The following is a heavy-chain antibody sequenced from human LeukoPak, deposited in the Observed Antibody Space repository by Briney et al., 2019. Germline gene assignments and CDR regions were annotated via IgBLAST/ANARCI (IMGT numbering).Heavy chain of an antibody. CDR1: GDSISRYF. CDR2: NTGST. V-gene: IGHV4-59*08. D-gene: IGHD1-26*01. CDR3: ARGRGYGGNYLRSLDI. J-gene: IGHJ3*02. Sequence: PWETLSLTCAVSGDSISRYFWSWIRQPPGKGLEWIGYNTGSTNYNPSLKLRVTISLDRSKNQFSLKLSSETGADTALYYCARGRGYGGNYLRSLDIWGQGTMVTVSS.